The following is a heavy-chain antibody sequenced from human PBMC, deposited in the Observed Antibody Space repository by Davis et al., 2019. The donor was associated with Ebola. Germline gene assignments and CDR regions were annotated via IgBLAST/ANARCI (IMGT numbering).Heavy chain of an antibody. CDR1: GFTFSSYE. V-gene: IGHV3-48*03. CDR2: ISSSGSTI. J-gene: IGHJ6*02. CDR3: ASHSGYSYFYYYYGMDV. D-gene: IGHD3-22*01. Sequence: PGGSLRLSCAASGFTFSSYEMNWVRQAPGKGLEWVSYISSSGSTIYYADSVKGRFTISRDNAKNSLYLQMNSLRAEDTAVYYCASHSGYSYFYYYYGMDVWGQGTTVTVSS.